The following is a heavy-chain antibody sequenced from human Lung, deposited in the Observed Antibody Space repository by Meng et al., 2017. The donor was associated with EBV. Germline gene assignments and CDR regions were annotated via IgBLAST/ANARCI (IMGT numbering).Heavy chain of an antibody. CDR3: GRDQGRQLINH. CDR1: GDSISSDIW. CDR2: VYHRGDT. Sequence: QVQLPEPAPELVKLSGTLSLTCTVSGDSISSDIWWSWVRQPPGKGLEWIGEVYHRGDTNYNPSLRSRVVISVDRSKNQFSLNLSSVTAADTAVYYCGRDQGRQLINHWGQGTLVTVSS. D-gene: IGHD1-1*01. V-gene: IGHV4-4*02. J-gene: IGHJ4*02.